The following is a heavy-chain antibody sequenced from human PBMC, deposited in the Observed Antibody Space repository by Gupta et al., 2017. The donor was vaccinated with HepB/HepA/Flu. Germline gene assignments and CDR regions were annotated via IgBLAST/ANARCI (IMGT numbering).Heavy chain of an antibody. CDR1: GGTFSSYA. CDR3: ARNAFGELERHTNGYYYMDV. V-gene: IGHV1-69*06. CDR2: IIPIFGTA. J-gene: IGHJ6*03. Sequence: QVQLVQSGAEVKKPGSSVKVSCKASGGTFSSYAISWVRQAPGQGLEWMGGIIPIFGTANYAQKFQGRVTITADKSTSTAYMELSSLRSEDTAVYYCARNAFGELERHTNGYYYMDVWGKGTTVTVSS. D-gene: IGHD1-1*01.